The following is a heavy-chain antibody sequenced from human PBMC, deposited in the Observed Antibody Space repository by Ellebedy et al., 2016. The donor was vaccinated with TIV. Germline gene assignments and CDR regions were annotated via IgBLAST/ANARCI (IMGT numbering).Heavy chain of an antibody. Sequence: GESLKISCAASGFTFSTYWMNWVRQAPGKGLEGVANIKQEGSEKNDVESVKGRFTISRDNAKNKLYLQMNSLRVEDTAVYYCARDVGGGYFDFWGQGTLVTVSS. D-gene: IGHD2-21*01. CDR3: ARDVGGGYFDF. J-gene: IGHJ4*02. CDR2: IKQEGSEK. CDR1: GFTFSTYW. V-gene: IGHV3-7*01.